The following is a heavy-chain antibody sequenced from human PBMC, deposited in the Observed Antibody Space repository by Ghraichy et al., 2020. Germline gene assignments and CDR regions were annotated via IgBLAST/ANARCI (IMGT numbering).Heavy chain of an antibody. CDR3: AKDTYPGMGGSYFDY. CDR1: GYTFSSYA. D-gene: IGHD6-13*01. J-gene: IGHJ4*02. V-gene: IGHV3-23*01. Sequence: GGSLRLSCAASGYTFSSYAMSWVRQAPGKGLEWVSAFSGSGGSTYYADSVQGRFTISRDNSKNTLYLQMNSLRAEDTAVYYCAKDTYPGMGGSYFDYWGQGTLVTVSS. CDR2: FSGSGGST.